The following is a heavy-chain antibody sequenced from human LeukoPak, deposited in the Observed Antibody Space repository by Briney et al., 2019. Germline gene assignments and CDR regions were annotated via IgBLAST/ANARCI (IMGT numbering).Heavy chain of an antibody. CDR1: GFTFSSYS. CDR3: ARDPYSGNYGTYYYYYMDV. Sequence: GGSLRLSCAASGFTFSSYSMNWVRQAPGKGLEWVSSISSSSSYIYYADSVKGRFTISRDNAKNSLYLQMDSLGPEDTAVYCCARDPYSGNYGTYYYYYMDVWGKGTTVTISS. D-gene: IGHD1-26*01. V-gene: IGHV3-21*01. J-gene: IGHJ6*03. CDR2: ISSSSSYI.